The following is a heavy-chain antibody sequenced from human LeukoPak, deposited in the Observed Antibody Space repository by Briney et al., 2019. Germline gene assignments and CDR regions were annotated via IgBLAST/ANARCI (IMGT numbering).Heavy chain of an antibody. CDR3: ARANPHVDTAMSLDY. J-gene: IGHJ4*02. V-gene: IGHV4-39*07. CDR1: GGSISSSSYY. D-gene: IGHD5-18*01. Sequence: SETLSLTCTVSGGSISSSSYYWGWIRQPPGKGLEWIGSIYYSGSTNYNPSLKSRVTISVDTSKNQFSLKLSSVTAADTAVYYCARANPHVDTAMSLDYWGQGTLVTVSS. CDR2: IYYSGST.